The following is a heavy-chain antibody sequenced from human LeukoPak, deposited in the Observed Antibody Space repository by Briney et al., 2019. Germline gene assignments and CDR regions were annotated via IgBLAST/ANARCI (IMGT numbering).Heavy chain of an antibody. CDR3: AKNRGSYSSGRYVDY. Sequence: AGGSLRLSCAASGFTFSNYGMSWVRQAPGKGLEWVSYISGSGDSTYYPDSVKGRVTISRDNSQNTLYLQMSSLRAEDTAVYYCAKNRGSYSSGRYVDYWGQGTLVTVSS. J-gene: IGHJ4*02. D-gene: IGHD6-19*01. V-gene: IGHV3-23*01. CDR2: ISGSGDST. CDR1: GFTFSNYG.